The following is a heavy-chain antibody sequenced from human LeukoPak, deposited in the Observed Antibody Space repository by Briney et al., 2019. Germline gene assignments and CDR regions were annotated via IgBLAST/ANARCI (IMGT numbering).Heavy chain of an antibody. Sequence: PSETLSLTCTVSGGSISTSSYYWGWVRQPPGKGLEWIGNIFYSASTYYNPSLKSPVTISTDTSKTRFSLNLGSVTATATDMYYCARDNQYNSDSSVYGGTNFDYWGQGTLVTVSS. CDR3: ARDNQYNSDSSVYGGTNFDY. D-gene: IGHD3-22*01. V-gene: IGHV4-39*07. J-gene: IGHJ4*02. CDR1: GGSISTSSYY. CDR2: IFYSAST.